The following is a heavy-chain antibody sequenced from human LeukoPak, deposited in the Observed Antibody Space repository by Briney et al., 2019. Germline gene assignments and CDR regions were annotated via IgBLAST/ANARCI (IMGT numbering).Heavy chain of an antibody. CDR2: KNKDGSEK. D-gene: IGHD3-3*01. J-gene: IGHJ4*02. CDR3: ARDRRIYDFWSGYYDNDY. V-gene: IGHV3-7*01. Sequence: PGGSLRLSCEASGFTFSGNWRSGVGQAQGRGGEGGAKKNKDGSEKYYVDSVKGRFTISRDNAKNSLYLQMNSLRAEDTAVYYCARDRRIYDFWSGYYDNDYWGQGTLVTVSS. CDR1: GFTFSGNW.